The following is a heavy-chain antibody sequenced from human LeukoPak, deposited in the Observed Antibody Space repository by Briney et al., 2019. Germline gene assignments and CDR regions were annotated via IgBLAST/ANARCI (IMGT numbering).Heavy chain of an antibody. V-gene: IGHV3-21*01. J-gene: IGHJ5*02. D-gene: IGHD6-13*01. CDR2: ISSSSSYI. Sequence: GGSLRLSCAASGFTFSSYSMNWVRQAPGKGLEWVSSISSSSSYIYYADSVKGRFTISRDNAKNSLYLQMNSLKAEDTAVYYCARGQQLFWFDPWGQGTLVTVSS. CDR1: GFTFSSYS. CDR3: ARGQQLFWFDP.